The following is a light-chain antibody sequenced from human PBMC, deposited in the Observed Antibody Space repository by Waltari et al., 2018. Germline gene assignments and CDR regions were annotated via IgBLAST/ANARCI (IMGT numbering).Light chain of an antibody. CDR2: GAF. J-gene: IGKJ2*01. V-gene: IGKV3-20*01. Sequence: EIVLTPSPVTLSLSPGGRATLSCRASHGVTNNFLAWYQQKLGQGPRLLIYGAFVRATGVPDRFSGSGSGTDFTLTISRLEPEDFAVYFCHQYGGAPYTFGQGTKLEIK. CDR1: HGVTNNF. CDR3: HQYGGAPYT.